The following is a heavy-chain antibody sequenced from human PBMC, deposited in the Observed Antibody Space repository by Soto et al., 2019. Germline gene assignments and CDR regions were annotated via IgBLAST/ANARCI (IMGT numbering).Heavy chain of an antibody. CDR1: GGSISSSSYY. V-gene: IGHV4-39*01. CDR2: IYYSGST. D-gene: IGHD4-17*01. J-gene: IGHJ3*02. Sequence: SETLSLTCTVSGGSISSSSYYWGWIRQPPGKGLEWIGSIYYSGSTYYNPSLKSRVTISVDTSKNQFSLKLSSVTAADTAVYYCARTRPTGEDYGDYVGAFDIWGQGTMVTVSS. CDR3: ARTRPTGEDYGDYVGAFDI.